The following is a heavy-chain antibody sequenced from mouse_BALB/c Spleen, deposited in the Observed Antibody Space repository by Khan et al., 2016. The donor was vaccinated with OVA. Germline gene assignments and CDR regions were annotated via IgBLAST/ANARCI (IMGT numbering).Heavy chain of an antibody. Sequence: EVQLQASGPGLLKPSQSLSLTCTVTGYSITRDYAWNWIRQFPGNKLDWMAYIGYSGSQTYNPSLRSLISIPRASSKKQYFLPLNSLTTEDTATYYCASGVLLLRYPDYFDYWGQGTTLTVAS. CDR3: ASGVLLLRYPDYFDY. D-gene: IGHD1-1*01. CDR1: GYSITRDYA. V-gene: IGHV3-2*02. CDR2: IGYSGSQ. J-gene: IGHJ2*01.